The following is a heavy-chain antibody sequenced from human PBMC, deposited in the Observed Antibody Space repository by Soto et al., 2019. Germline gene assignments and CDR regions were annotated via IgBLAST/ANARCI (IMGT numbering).Heavy chain of an antibody. CDR3: ARVHPMFGELRVFDY. J-gene: IGHJ4*02. CDR1: DGSISRGGYY. Sequence: TLDLTCTGYDGSISRGGYYWSWIRQHPGKGLEWIVYIYYSGSTYYNPSLKSRVTISVDTSKNQFSLKLSSVTAADTAVYYCARVHPMFGELRVFDYSCQGPLVTVSS. D-gene: IGHD3-10*02. V-gene: IGHV4-31*03. CDR2: IYYSGST.